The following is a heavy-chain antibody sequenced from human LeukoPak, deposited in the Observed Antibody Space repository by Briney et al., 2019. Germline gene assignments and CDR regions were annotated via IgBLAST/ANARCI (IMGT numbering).Heavy chain of an antibody. CDR2: IYSDNT. CDR3: AKGTGSGRYFDY. CDR1: GFTVSSNS. V-gene: IGHV3-53*01. D-gene: IGHD2-15*01. J-gene: IGHJ4*02. Sequence: GGSLRLSCTVSGFTVSSNSMSWVRQAPGKGLEWVSFIYSDNTHYSDSVKGRFTISRDNSKNTLYLQMNSLRAEDTAVYYCAKGTGSGRYFDYWGQGTLVTVSS.